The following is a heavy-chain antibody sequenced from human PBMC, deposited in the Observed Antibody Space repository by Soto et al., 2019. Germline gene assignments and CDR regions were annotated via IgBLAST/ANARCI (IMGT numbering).Heavy chain of an antibody. Sequence: GGSLRLSCAASGFNLSHPWMTWVRQAAGKGLEWVGRIKSKTDGGTADYAAPVKGRATISRDDSKNTVYLQMNSLKTEDTAVYYCTTGIYYDILTGYHNVAYWGQGALVTVSS. D-gene: IGHD3-9*01. CDR3: TTGIYYDILTGYHNVAY. CDR2: IKSKTDGGTA. CDR1: GFNLSHPW. J-gene: IGHJ4*02. V-gene: IGHV3-15*01.